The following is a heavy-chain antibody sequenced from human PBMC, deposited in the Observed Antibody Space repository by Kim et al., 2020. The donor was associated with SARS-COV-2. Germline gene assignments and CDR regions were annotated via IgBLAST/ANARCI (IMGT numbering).Heavy chain of an antibody. CDR3: ARERLAVADPQRYFDL. J-gene: IGHJ2*01. CDR1: GGSISSYY. Sequence: SETLSLTCTVSGGSISSYYWSWIRQPPGKGLEWIGYIYYSGSTNYNPSLKSRVTISVDTSKNQFSLKLSSVTAADTAVYYCARERLAVADPQRYFDLWGRGTLVTVSS. V-gene: IGHV4-59*01. D-gene: IGHD6-19*01. CDR2: IYYSGST.